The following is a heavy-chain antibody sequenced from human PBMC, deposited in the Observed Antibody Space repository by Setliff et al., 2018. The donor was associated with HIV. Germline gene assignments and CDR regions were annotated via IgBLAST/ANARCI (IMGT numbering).Heavy chain of an antibody. CDR3: ARESNTYYYDSSGYYYDY. J-gene: IGHJ4*02. CDR1: GYTFSYA. CDR2: INAGNGNT. V-gene: IGHV1-3*01. Sequence: ASVKVSCKASGYTFSYAMHWVRQAPGQRLEWMGWINAGNGNTKYSQKFQGRVTITRDTSASTAYMELSSLRSEDTAVYYCARESNTYYYDSSGYYYDYWGQGTLVTVSS. D-gene: IGHD3-22*01.